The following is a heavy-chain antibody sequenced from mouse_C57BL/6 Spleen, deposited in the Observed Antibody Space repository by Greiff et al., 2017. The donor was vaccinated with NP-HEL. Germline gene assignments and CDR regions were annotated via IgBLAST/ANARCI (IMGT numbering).Heavy chain of an antibody. CDR3: AREDYDYDGDY. V-gene: IGHV1-80*01. CDR1: GYAFSSYW. D-gene: IGHD2-4*01. J-gene: IGHJ2*01. CDR2: IYPGDGDT. Sequence: QLKESGAELVKPGASVKISCKASGYAFSSYWMNWVKQRPGKGLEWIGQIYPGDGDTNYNGKFKGKATLTADKSSSTAYMQLSSLTSEDSAVYFCAREDYDYDGDYWGQGTTLTVSS.